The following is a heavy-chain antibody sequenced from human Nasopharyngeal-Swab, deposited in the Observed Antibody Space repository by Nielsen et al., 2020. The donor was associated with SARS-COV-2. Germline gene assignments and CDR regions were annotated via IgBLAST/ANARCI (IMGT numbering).Heavy chain of an antibody. CDR2: IYYSGST. V-gene: IGHV4-39*07. Sequence: SETLSLTCTVPGGSISSSSYYWGWIRQPPGKGLEWIGSIYYSGSTYYNPSLKSRVTISVDTSKNQFSLKLSSVTAADTAVYYCARGIGYFDYWGQGTLVTVSS. J-gene: IGHJ4*02. D-gene: IGHD2-21*01. CDR3: ARGIGYFDY. CDR1: GGSISSSSYY.